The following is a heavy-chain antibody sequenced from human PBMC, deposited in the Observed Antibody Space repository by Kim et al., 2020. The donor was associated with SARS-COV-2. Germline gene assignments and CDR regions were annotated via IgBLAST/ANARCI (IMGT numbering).Heavy chain of an antibody. D-gene: IGHD3-10*01. CDR2: ISAYNGNT. J-gene: IGHJ6*02. V-gene: IGHV1-18*01. CDR1: GYTFTSYG. Sequence: ASVKVSCKASGYTFTSYGISWVRQAPGQGLEWMGWISAYNGNTNYAQKLQGRVTMTTDTSTSTAYMELRSLRSDDTAVYYCARDGAPDVLLWFGELWGTYYYYGMDVWGQGTTVTVSS. CDR3: ARDGAPDVLLWFGELWGTYYYYGMDV.